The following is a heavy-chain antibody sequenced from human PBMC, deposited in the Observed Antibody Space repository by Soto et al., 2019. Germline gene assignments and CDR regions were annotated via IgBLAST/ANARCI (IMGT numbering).Heavy chain of an antibody. Sequence: GGSLRLSCAASGFTFSSYAMSWVRHAPGKGLEWVSAISGSGGSTYYADSVKGRFTISRDNSKNTLYLQMNSLRAEDTAVYYCAKRASGDIVATTKFDYWGQGTLVTVSS. J-gene: IGHJ4*02. D-gene: IGHD5-12*01. CDR2: ISGSGGST. CDR3: AKRASGDIVATTKFDY. CDR1: GFTFSSYA. V-gene: IGHV3-23*01.